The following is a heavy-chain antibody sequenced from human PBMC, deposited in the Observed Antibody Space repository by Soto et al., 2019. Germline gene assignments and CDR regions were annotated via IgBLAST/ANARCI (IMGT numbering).Heavy chain of an antibody. Sequence: SETLSLTCAVYGGSFSGYYWSWIRQPPGKGLEWIGEINHSGSTNYNPSLKSRVTISVDTSKNQFSLKLSSVTAADTAVYKIAAACTDYYYYGMDVWGQGTTVTVSS. J-gene: IGHJ6*02. CDR2: INHSGST. V-gene: IGHV4-34*01. D-gene: IGHD6-13*01. CDR1: GGSFSGYY. CDR3: AAACTDYYYYGMDV.